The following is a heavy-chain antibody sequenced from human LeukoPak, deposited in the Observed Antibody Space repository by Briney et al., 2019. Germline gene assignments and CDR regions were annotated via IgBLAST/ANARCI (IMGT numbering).Heavy chain of an antibody. Sequence: SVKVSCKASGGTFSSYSISWVRQAPGQGLEWMGRIIPILGIANYAQKFQGRVTTAADKSTSTAYMELSSLISEDTAVYDGGRGDDAFDLWRQGTIVTVSS. CDR2: IIPILGIA. J-gene: IGHJ3*01. CDR3: GRGDDAFDL. V-gene: IGHV1-69*04. CDR1: GGTFSSYS.